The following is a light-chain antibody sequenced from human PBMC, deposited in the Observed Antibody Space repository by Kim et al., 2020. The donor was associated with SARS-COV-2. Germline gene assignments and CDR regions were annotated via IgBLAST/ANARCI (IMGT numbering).Light chain of an antibody. Sequence: GKTARITGGVINMGGKSVHWYQRKPGQALGLVVYDDSDRPSGIPERVSGSNSGNTATLTISRVEAGDEADYYCQVWDSSSDHPNVVFGGGTQLTVL. CDR3: QVWDSSSDHPNVV. J-gene: IGLJ2*01. V-gene: IGLV3-21*03. CDR2: DDS. CDR1: NMGGKS.